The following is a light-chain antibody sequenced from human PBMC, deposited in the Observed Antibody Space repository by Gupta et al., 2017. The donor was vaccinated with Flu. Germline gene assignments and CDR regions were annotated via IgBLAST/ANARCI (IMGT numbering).Light chain of an antibody. CDR1: KIGTES. CDR2: DDH. J-gene: IGLJ3*02. CDR3: QVWESSGNWV. Sequence: YVLTQPPSVSVVPGQTATIACGADKIGTESVHLYQQRPGQAPVLVVYDDHYRPSGIPERFSGSNSGNTATLTISGVEAGDEADYYCQVWESSGNWVFGGGTKLTV. V-gene: IGLV3-21*02.